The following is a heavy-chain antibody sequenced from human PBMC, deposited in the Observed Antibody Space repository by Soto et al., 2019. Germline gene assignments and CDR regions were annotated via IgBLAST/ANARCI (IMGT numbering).Heavy chain of an antibody. CDR2: ISSNGGTT. J-gene: IGHJ4*02. D-gene: IGHD3-3*01. CDR1: GFTFSSYA. V-gene: IGHV3-64D*06. CDR3: AKDGTPYDFWSGYFSNFDS. Sequence: GGSLRLSCSASGFTFSSYAMHWVRQAPGKGLQYVSAISSNGGTTYYADSVKGRFTISRDNSKNTVYLQMSSLRAEDTAVYYCAKDGTPYDFWSGYFSNFDSWGQGTLVTAPQ.